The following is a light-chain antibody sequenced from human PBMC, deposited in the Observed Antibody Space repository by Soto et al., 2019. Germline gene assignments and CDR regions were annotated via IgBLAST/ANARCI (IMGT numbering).Light chain of an antibody. V-gene: IGKV1-39*01. CDR1: QSISAY. J-gene: IGKJ3*01. CDR3: QESLTTAFT. CDR2: APS. Sequence: DIQMTQSPSSLSASVGDRVTINCRASQSISAYLKWYQQKPGKTPKLLINAPSSLQSGVPSRFSGSGSGTDFTLTISSFQPEDFATYYCQESLTTAFTFGPGTKVDVK.